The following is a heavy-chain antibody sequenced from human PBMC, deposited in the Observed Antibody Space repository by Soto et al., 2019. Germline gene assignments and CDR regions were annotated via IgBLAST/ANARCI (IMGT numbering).Heavy chain of an antibody. CDR3: ARDDSFVGGTYYFDC. CDR1: GSNLNNYA. J-gene: IGHJ4*02. V-gene: IGHV1-69*13. Sequence: SVKVSCKASGSNLNNYAISWVRQAPGQGLEWMGGITPILGTAKYAQKFQDRVTITAVESTSTVYMELTNLRSEDTAVYHCARDDSFVGGTYYFDCWGKGTLVTVSS. CDR2: ITPILGTA. D-gene: IGHD1-26*01.